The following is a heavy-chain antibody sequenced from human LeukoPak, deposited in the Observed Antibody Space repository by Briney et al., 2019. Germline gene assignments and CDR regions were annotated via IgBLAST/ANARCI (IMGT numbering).Heavy chain of an antibody. V-gene: IGHV1-2*05. CDR2: INPNSGGT. D-gene: IGHD6-13*01. CDR1: GYTFTGYY. CDR3: ARGGFSSSWYQGGEGPHYYYYMDV. J-gene: IGHJ6*03. Sequence: GASVKVSCKASGYTFTGYYMHWVRQAPGQGLEWMGRINPNSGGTNYAQKFQGRVTMTRDTSISTAYMELSRLRSDDTGVYYCARGGFSSSWYQGGEGPHYYYYMDVWGKGTTVTVSS.